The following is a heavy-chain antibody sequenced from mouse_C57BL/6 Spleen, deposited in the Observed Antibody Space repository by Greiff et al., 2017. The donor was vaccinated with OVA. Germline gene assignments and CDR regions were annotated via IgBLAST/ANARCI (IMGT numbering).Heavy chain of an antibody. Sequence: QVHVKQSGAELVQPGASVKMSCKASGYTFTSYWITWVQQRPGQGLEWIGDIYPGSGSANYNEKFTSKATLTVDTSSSTAYMQLRSLTSEDSAVDYCARSGDDYDERGFAYWGQGTLVTVSA. CDR2: IYPGSGSA. D-gene: IGHD2-4*01. CDR3: ARSGDDYDERGFAY. V-gene: IGHV1-55*01. J-gene: IGHJ3*01. CDR1: GYTFTSYW.